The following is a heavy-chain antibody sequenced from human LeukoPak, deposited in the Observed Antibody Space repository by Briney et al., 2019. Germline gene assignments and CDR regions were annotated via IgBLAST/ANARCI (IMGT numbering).Heavy chain of an antibody. Sequence: GASVKVSCKASGYTFTGYYMHWVRQAPGQGLEWMGWINPNSGGTNYAQKFQSRVTMTRDTSISTAYMELSRLRSDDTAVYYCAREVGDYYYYMDVWGKGTTVTVSS. D-gene: IGHD2-2*01. V-gene: IGHV1-2*02. CDR2: INPNSGGT. J-gene: IGHJ6*03. CDR3: AREVGDYYYYMDV. CDR1: GYTFTGYY.